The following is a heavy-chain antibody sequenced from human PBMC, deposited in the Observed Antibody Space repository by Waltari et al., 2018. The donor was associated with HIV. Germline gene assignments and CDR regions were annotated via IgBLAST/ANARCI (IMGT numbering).Heavy chain of an antibody. V-gene: IGHV4-38-2*01. J-gene: IGHJ4*02. CDR1: DDSININYY. CDR2: VYFSGST. D-gene: IGHD5-12*01. CDR3: TRGHDNYAFRH. Sequence: QVQLHESGPGLVKPSETLSLTCAVSDDSININYYWAWIRQPPGKGLEWIGTVYFSGSTYYNPSLQSRLNISFDTSKDEFSLRVTSVTAADTAVYYCTRGHDNYAFRHWGQGALVIVS.